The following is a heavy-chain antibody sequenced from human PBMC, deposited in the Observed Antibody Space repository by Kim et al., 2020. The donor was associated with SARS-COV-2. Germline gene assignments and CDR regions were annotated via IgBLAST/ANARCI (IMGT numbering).Heavy chain of an antibody. CDR2: ISGHGANI. CDR3: ARDRDIEVRGILHY. V-gene: IGHV3-23*01. D-gene: IGHD3-10*01. J-gene: IGHJ4*02. CDR1: GFTFTSYA. Sequence: GGSLRLSCAASGFTFTSYAMSWVRQAPGKGLEWVASISGHGANIYFAESVKGRFTFSRDNSKSPPYLQMNSLRAEDTAIYYCARDRDIEVRGILHYWGQG.